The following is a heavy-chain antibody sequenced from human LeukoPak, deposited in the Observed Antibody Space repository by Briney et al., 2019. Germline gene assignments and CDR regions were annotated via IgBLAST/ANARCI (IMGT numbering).Heavy chain of an antibody. CDR3: ARGSLRFLEWFLFDY. CDR1: GFTFSSYW. V-gene: IGHV3-7*01. Sequence: PGGSLRLSCAASGFTFSSYWMSWVRQAPGKGLEWVANIKQDGSEKYYVDSVKGRFTISRDNAKNSLYLQMNSLRAEDTAVYYCARGSLRFLEWFLFDYWGQGTLVTVSS. CDR2: IKQDGSEK. J-gene: IGHJ4*02. D-gene: IGHD3-3*01.